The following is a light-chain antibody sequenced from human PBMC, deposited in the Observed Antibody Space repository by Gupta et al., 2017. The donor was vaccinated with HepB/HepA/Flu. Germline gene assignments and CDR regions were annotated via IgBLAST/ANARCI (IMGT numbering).Light chain of an antibody. Sequence: AIQMTQSPSSLSASVGDSVTISCRASQVISNDLGWYQQKPGRAPKLLIYSASTLQSGVPSRFSGNGSATYFTLTINNLQPEDFATYYCLQDYNYPRTFGQGTKVEVK. V-gene: IGKV1-6*01. CDR1: QVISND. CDR3: LQDYNYPRT. J-gene: IGKJ1*01. CDR2: SAS.